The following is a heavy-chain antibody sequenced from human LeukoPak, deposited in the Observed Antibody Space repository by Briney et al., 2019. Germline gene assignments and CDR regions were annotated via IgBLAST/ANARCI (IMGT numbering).Heavy chain of an antibody. D-gene: IGHD6-19*01. CDR1: GFTFSSYA. CDR2: ISGSGGGT. J-gene: IGHJ4*02. V-gene: IGHV3-23*01. Sequence: GGSLRLSCAASGFTFSSYAMSWVRQAPGKGLEWVSVISGSGGGTYYADSVKGRFTISRDNSKNTLYLQMNSLRAEDTAVYYCAKSRPSIPVAGTDFDYWGQGTLVTVSS. CDR3: AKSRPSIPVAGTDFDY.